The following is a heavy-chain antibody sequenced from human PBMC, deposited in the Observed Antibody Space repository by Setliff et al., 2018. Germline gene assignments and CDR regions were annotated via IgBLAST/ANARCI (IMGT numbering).Heavy chain of an antibody. CDR1: GGSISSGNYY. CDR3: ARHPSSGSYYGGSIFYFDD. Sequence: SETLSLTCTVSGGSISSGNYYWGLIRQPPGKGLEWIASIHYSENTYYNPSLKTRVTISVDTSKSQFSLKLSFVTAADTAVYYCARHPSSGSYYGGSIFYFDDWGPGILVTVSS. J-gene: IGHJ4*02. CDR2: IHYSENT. V-gene: IGHV4-39*01. D-gene: IGHD1-26*01.